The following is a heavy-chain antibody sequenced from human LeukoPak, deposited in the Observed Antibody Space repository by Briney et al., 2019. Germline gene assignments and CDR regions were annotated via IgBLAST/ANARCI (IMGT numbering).Heavy chain of an antibody. Sequence: SETLSLTCTVSGGSITNYYWSWIRQPPGKGLEWIGYIHNGGSTNHDPSLRSRVTMSVDTSKNQLSLQLFSVTAADTAVYYCARGVYDGIVVVPAAIAVFGAFDIWGQGTMVTVSS. D-gene: IGHD2-2*01. J-gene: IGHJ3*02. CDR2: IHNGGST. CDR1: GGSITNYY. CDR3: ARGVYDGIVVVPAAIAVFGAFDI. V-gene: IGHV4-59*08.